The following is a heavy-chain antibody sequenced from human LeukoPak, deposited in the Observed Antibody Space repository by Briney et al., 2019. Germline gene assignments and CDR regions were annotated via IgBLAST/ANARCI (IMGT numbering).Heavy chain of an antibody. J-gene: IGHJ4*02. CDR1: GFTVGSNS. Sequence: PGGSLRLSCTVPGFTVGSNSMSWVRQAPGKGLEWVSFIYSDNTHYSDSVKGRFTISRDNSKNTLNLQMNSLRAEDTAVYYCARRAGAYSHPYDYWGQGTLVTVSS. CDR2: IYSDNT. V-gene: IGHV3-53*01. CDR3: ARRAGAYSHPYDY. D-gene: IGHD4/OR15-4a*01.